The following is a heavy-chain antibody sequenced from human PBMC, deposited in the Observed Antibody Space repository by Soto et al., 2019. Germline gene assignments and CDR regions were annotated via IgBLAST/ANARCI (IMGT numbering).Heavy chain of an antibody. V-gene: IGHV4-30-2*01. CDR3: ARIPSP. Sequence: QLQLQESGSGLVKPSQTLSLTCAVSGGYISSGGYSWSWIRQPPGKGLVWIGYIYPSGNIYYNPSLKSRVTISVDRSTHQFSLTVSSVTAADTAVYYSARIPSPWRQATLVTVSS. J-gene: IGHJ5*02. CDR1: GGYISSGGYS. D-gene: IGHD2-21*01. CDR2: IYPSGNI.